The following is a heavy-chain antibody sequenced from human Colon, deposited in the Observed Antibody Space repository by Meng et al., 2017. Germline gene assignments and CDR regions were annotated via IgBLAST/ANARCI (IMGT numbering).Heavy chain of an antibody. J-gene: IGHJ4*02. CDR2: INHSGST. D-gene: IGHD3-10*01. Sequence: SETLTLTCAVYGGSFSGYYWSWIRQAPGKGLEWIGEINHSGSTNYNPSLKSRVTISVDTSKNQFSLQLSSVTAADTAVYYCARVGDYYGSGSHIDYWGQGTLVTVSS. V-gene: IGHV4-34*01. CDR1: GGSFSGYY. CDR3: ARVGDYYGSGSHIDY.